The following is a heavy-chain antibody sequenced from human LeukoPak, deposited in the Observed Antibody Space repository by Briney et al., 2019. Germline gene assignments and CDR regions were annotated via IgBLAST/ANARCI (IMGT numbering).Heavy chain of an antibody. CDR1: GFTFSRSA. CDR2: IVDGSGNT. Sequence: SVKVSCKSSGFTFSRSAMQWVRQARGQRLEWIGWIVDGSGNTNYAQKFQERVTITRDLSTSTVYMELSSLRSEDTAVYYCAADQGYSSGWRPFDYWGQGTLVTVSS. J-gene: IGHJ4*02. CDR3: AADQGYSSGWRPFDY. V-gene: IGHV1-58*02. D-gene: IGHD6-19*01.